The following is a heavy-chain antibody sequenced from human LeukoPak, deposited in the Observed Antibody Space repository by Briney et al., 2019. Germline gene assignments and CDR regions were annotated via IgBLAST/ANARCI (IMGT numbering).Heavy chain of an antibody. J-gene: IGHJ3*02. V-gene: IGHV4-30-4*08. CDR2: IYYSGST. CDR1: GGSISSGDYY. D-gene: IGHD5-12*01. Sequence: PSETLSLTCTVSGGSISSGDYYWSWIRQHPGKGLEWIGYIYYSGSTYYNPSLKSRVTISIDPSKNQFSLTLSSVTAADTAIYYCARPRYAGGIDAFYIWGPGTMVTVSS. CDR3: ARPRYAGGIDAFYI.